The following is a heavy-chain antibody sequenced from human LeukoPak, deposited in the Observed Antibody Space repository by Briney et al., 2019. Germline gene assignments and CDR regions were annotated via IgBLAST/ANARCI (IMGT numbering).Heavy chain of an antibody. J-gene: IGHJ5*02. D-gene: IGHD5-18*01. CDR1: RYSFTDYY. CDR3: ARGEYNYGRDWFDP. CDR2: INPDSGGT. V-gene: IGHV1-2*02. Sequence: ASVKVSCKASRYSFTDYYMHWVRQAPGQGLEWMGWINPDSGGTNYAQKFQGRVTMTRDTSISTAYMELSSLRSDDTAVYYCARGEYNYGRDWFDPWGQGTLVTVSS.